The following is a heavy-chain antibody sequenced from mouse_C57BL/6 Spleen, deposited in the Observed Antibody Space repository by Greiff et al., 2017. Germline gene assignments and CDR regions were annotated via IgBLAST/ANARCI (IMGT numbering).Heavy chain of an antibody. CDR3: AREGCGNYDYAMDY. D-gene: IGHD2-1*01. J-gene: IGHJ4*01. CDR2: IYPGGGYT. Sequence: QVQLQQSGAELVRPGTSVKMSCKASGYTFTNYWIGWAKQRPGHGLEWIGDIYPGGGYTNYNEKFKGKATLTADKSSSTAYMQFSSLTSEDSAIYYCAREGCGNYDYAMDYWGQGTSVTVSS. CDR1: GYTFTNYW. V-gene: IGHV1-63*01.